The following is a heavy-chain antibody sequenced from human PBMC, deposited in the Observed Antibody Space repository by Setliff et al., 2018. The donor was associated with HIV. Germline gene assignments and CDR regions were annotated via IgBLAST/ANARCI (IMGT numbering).Heavy chain of an antibody. D-gene: IGHD3-22*01. Sequence: KPGGSLRLSCAASGFTFSSAWMIWVRQAPGKGLEWVSYISSSSSYTNYADSVKGRFTISRDNAKNSLYLQMNSLRAEDTAVYYCARASYYYDSSGWVDYWGQGTLVTVSS. J-gene: IGHJ4*02. CDR1: GFTFSSAW. CDR2: ISSSSSYT. CDR3: ARASYYYDSSGWVDY. V-gene: IGHV3-11*06.